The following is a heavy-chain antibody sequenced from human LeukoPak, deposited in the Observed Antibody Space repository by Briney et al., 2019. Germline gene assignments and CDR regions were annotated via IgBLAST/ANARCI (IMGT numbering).Heavy chain of an antibody. CDR2: IHHSGST. D-gene: IGHD3-16*02. V-gene: IGHV4-38-2*01. Sequence: SETLSLTCAVSGYSISSGYYWGWIRQPPGKGLEWIGSIHHSGSTYYNPSLKSRVTISVGTSKNQFSLKLSSVTAADTAVYYCARGRDYDYVWGSYRPYYFDYWGQGTLVTVSS. CDR1: GYSISSGYY. CDR3: ARGRDYDYVWGSYRPYYFDY. J-gene: IGHJ4*02.